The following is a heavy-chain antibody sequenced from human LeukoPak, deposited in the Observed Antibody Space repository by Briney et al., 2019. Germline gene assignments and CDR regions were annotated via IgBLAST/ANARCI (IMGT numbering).Heavy chain of an antibody. V-gene: IGHV3-15*01. D-gene: IGHD4-23*01. CDR1: GFTFSSAW. CDR3: ANIFGGNSHRSDY. J-gene: IGHJ4*02. CDR2: IKTKTDGGTT. Sequence: GGSLKLSCAASGFTFSSAWMSWVRQAPGQGLEWLGRIKTKTDGGTTDYAAPVKGRFTISRDDSKDTLYLQMNSLKSDDTAVYYCANIFGGNSHRSDYWGQGTLVTVSS.